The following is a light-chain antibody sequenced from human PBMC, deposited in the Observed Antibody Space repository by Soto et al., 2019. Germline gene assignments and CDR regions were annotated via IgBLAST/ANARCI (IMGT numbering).Light chain of an antibody. CDR2: EVT. CDR1: RSDVGAYNY. Sequence: QSALTQPASVSGSPGRSIAISCTGTRSDVGAYNYVSWYQQHPGKAPKLMISEVTNRPSGVSDRFSGSKSGNTASLTISGLQAEDEADYYCSSFTSRFTFVFGTGTKV. CDR3: SSFTSRFTFV. V-gene: IGLV2-14*01. J-gene: IGLJ1*01.